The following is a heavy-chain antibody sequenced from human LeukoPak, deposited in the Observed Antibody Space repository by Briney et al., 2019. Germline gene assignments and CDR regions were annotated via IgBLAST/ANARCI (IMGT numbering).Heavy chain of an antibody. CDR3: AKDDSMTLDHFDY. D-gene: IGHD4-11*01. CDR1: GFTFKNCA. J-gene: IGHJ4*02. CDR2: INYSGGHK. Sequence: GGSLRLSCVASGFTFKNCAMSWVRQAPGKGLEWVSGINYSGGHKYYADSVKGRFTISRDSFKNTLSLQMNSLTTEDTAVYYCAKDDSMTLDHFDYWGRGALVTVSS. V-gene: IGHV3-23*01.